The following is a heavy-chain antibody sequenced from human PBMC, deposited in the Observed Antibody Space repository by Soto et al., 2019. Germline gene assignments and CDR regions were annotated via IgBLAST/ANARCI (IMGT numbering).Heavy chain of an antibody. CDR3: AKAVSGYDYGEFDY. J-gene: IGHJ4*02. CDR1: GFTFSSYA. CDR2: ISGSGGST. V-gene: IGHV3-23*01. D-gene: IGHD5-12*01. Sequence: GGSLRLSCAASGFTFSSYAMSWVRQAPGKGLEWVSAISGSGGSTYYADSVKGRLTISRDNSKNTLYLQMNSLRAEDTAVYYCAKAVSGYDYGEFDYWAREPWSPSPQ.